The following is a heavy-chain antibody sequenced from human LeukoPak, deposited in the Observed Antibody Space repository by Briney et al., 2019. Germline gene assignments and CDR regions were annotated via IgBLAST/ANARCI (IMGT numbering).Heavy chain of an antibody. D-gene: IGHD6-13*01. V-gene: IGHV4-34*01. Sequence: SETLSLTCAVYGGSFSGYYWSWIRQPPGKGLEWIGEINHSGSTNYNPSLKSRVTISVDTSKNQFPLKLSSVTAADTAVYYCARGPGSSWYYYYGMDVWGQGTTVTVSS. CDR1: GGSFSGYY. J-gene: IGHJ6*02. CDR3: ARGPGSSWYYYYGMDV. CDR2: INHSGST.